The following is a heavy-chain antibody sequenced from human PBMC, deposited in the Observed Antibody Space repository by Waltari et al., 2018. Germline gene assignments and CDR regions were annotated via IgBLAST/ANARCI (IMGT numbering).Heavy chain of an antibody. V-gene: IGHV4-30-4*01. CDR2: IYYSANT. Sequence: QVQLQESGPGLVKPSQTLSLTCTVSCVAIRSRVYYWSWIRQPPGKGLEWVGYIYYSANTYYNPSLKGRVTISVDTSKNQFSLRLTSVTAADTAVYYCARVIAVTGTGGMDVWGQGTTVTVSS. J-gene: IGHJ6*02. CDR1: CVAIRSRVYY. D-gene: IGHD6-19*01. CDR3: ARVIAVTGTGGMDV.